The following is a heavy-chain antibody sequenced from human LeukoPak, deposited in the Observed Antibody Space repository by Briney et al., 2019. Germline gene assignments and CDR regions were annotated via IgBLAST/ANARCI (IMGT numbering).Heavy chain of an antibody. CDR1: GGTFSSYA. J-gene: IGHJ4*02. V-gene: IGHV1-69*04. D-gene: IGHD3-3*01. CDR2: IIPIFGIA. CDR3: ASITTYPEGPY. Sequence: SVKVSCKATGGTFSSYAISWVRQAPGQGLEWMGRIIPIFGIANYAQKFQGRVTITADKSTSTAYMELSSLRSEDTAVYYCASITTYPEGPYWGQGTLVTVSS.